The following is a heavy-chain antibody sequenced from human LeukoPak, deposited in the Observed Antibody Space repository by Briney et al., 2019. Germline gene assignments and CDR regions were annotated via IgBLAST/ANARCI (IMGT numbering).Heavy chain of an antibody. D-gene: IGHD3-22*01. J-gene: IGHJ6*03. CDR1: GFTFSSYG. V-gene: IGHV3-30*02. Sequence: GGSLRLSCAASGFTFSSYGMHWVRQAPGKGLEGVAFIRQDGSNKYYADSVKGRFTISRDNSKNTLYLQMNSLRAGDTAVYYCAKGSKLVVITRDHYMAVWGKGTTVTISS. CDR2: IRQDGSNK. CDR3: AKGSKLVVITRDHYMAV.